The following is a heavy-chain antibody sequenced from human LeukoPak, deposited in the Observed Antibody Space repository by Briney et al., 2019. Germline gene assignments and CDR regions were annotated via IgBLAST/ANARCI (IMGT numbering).Heavy chain of an antibody. V-gene: IGHV3-30*18. Sequence: GGSLRLSCAASGFTFSSCGMHWVRKAPGKGLEWVAVISYDGSNKYYADSVKGRFTISRDNSKNTLFLEMNSLRAEDTAVYYCAKALTSGWYLDAFNIWGQGTMVTVSS. CDR3: AKALTSGWYLDAFNI. CDR2: ISYDGSNK. J-gene: IGHJ3*02. D-gene: IGHD6-19*01. CDR1: GFTFSSCG.